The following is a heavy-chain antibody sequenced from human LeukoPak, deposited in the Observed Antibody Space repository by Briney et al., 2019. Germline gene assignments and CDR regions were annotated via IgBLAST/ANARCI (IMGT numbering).Heavy chain of an antibody. CDR1: GFTFSSYT. D-gene: IGHD4-23*01. CDR3: ATPPKPTTVLTRGAAFDI. V-gene: IGHV3-30-3*01. Sequence: PGGSLRLSCAASGFTFSSYTMHWVRQAPGKGLEWVALISYDGNNKYYADSVRGRFTISRDNSKTTVYLKINSLRVEATAAYYCATPPKPTTVLTRGAAFDIWGQGTMVTVSS. J-gene: IGHJ3*02. CDR2: ISYDGNNK.